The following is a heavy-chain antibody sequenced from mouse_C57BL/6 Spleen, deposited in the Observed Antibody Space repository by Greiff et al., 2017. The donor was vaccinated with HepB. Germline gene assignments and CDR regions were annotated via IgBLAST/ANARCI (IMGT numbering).Heavy chain of an antibody. D-gene: IGHD2-4*01. CDR1: GYTFTSYT. Sequence: VQLQESGAELARPGASVKMSCKASGYTFTSYTMHWVKQRPGQGLEWIGYINPSSGYTKYNQKFKDKATLTADKSSSTAYMQLSSLTSDDSAVYYCAREGIYYDYEDYWGQGTSVTVSS. CDR2: INPSSGYT. V-gene: IGHV1-4*01. J-gene: IGHJ4*01. CDR3: AREGIYYDYEDY.